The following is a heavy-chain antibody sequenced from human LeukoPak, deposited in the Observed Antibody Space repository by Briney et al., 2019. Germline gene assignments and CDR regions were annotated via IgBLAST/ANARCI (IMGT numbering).Heavy chain of an antibody. J-gene: IGHJ1*01. D-gene: IGHD4-17*01. CDR3: ARVTPYGDYEVWGEVQH. CDR2: IYYSGRT. Sequence: SETLSLTCTVSGGPISGYYWNWIRQPPGKGLEWIGSIYYSGRTSFNGSLKTRITMSVDTSKNQFSLKLTSVTTADTAVYFCARVTPYGDYEVWGEVQHWGQGTLVTVSS. CDR1: GGPISGYY. V-gene: IGHV4-59*01.